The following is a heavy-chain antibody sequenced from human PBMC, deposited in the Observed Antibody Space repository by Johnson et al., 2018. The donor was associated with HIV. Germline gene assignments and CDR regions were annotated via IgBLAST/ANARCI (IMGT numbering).Heavy chain of an antibody. CDR3: TSYFSYSSSWYSGVNAFDI. CDR2: ISYDGCDK. CDR1: GFTFSSYA. Sequence: QVQLVESGGGLVQPGRSLRLSCAASGFTFSSYAMHWVRQSPCKGLEWVAVISYDGCDKYYADSVKGRFTVSRDSSKNTLYLQMHSLKTEDTAVYYCTSYFSYSSSWYSGVNAFDIWGQGTMVTVSS. D-gene: IGHD6-13*01. V-gene: IGHV3-30*04. J-gene: IGHJ3*02.